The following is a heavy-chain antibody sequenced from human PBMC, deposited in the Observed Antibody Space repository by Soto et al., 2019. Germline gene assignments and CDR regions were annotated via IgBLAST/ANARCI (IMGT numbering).Heavy chain of an antibody. CDR3: ARGQTTGYNWNYYHYYRLDV. Sequence: PSETLSLTCAVYGGSFSGYYWSWIRQPPGKGLEWIGEINHSGSTNYNPSLKSRVTISVDTSKNQFSLKLSSVTAADTAVYYCARGQTTGYNWNYYHYYRLDVWGQGTTVTVSS. CDR2: INHSGST. D-gene: IGHD1-20*01. V-gene: IGHV4-34*01. CDR1: GGSFSGYY. J-gene: IGHJ6*02.